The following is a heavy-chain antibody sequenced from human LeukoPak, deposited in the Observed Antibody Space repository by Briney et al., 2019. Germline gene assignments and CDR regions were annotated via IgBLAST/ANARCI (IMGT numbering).Heavy chain of an antibody. D-gene: IGHD3-22*01. Sequence: GGSLRLSCAASGFTFSSYAMSWVRQAPGKGLEWVSAISGSGGSTYYADSVKGRFTISRDNSKNTLYVQMNSLRAEDTAIYYCAKALGYYYPFDYWGQGTLVTVSS. J-gene: IGHJ4*02. CDR3: AKALGYYYPFDY. V-gene: IGHV3-23*01. CDR1: GFTFSSYA. CDR2: ISGSGGST.